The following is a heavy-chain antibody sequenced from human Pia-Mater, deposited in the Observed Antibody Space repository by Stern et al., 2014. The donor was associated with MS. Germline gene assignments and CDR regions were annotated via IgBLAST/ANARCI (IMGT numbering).Heavy chain of an antibody. CDR3: AKDRQYLTFFFDF. Sequence: VQLVESGGGVVQPGRPLSISCAASGVSFSSFGMHWVRQATGKGVEWGALISYDGSKDYADSVKGRFTISRDNSKNTLYIQMNSLRAEDTAWYYCAKDRQYLTFFFDFWGQGSLVTVSS. J-gene: IGHJ4*02. V-gene: IGHV3-30*18. CDR1: GVSFSSFG. CDR2: ISYDGSK. D-gene: IGHD2/OR15-2a*01.